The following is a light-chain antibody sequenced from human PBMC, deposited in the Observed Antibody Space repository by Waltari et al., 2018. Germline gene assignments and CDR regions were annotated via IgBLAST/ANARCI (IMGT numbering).Light chain of an antibody. V-gene: IGKV2-30*02. CDR1: QRLVHSDGNTY. CDR2: KVS. Sequence: GQPASLSCRASQRLVHSDGNTYLAWFQQRPGQSPRRLIYKVSKRDSGVPDRYSGSGSGTDFTLKISRVEAEDVGVYYCMQGTNWPPWTFGQGTKVEI. J-gene: IGKJ1*01. CDR3: MQGTNWPPWT.